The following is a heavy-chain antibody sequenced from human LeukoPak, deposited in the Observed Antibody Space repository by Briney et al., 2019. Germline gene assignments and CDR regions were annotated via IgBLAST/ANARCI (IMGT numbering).Heavy chain of an antibody. D-gene: IGHD2-21*01. V-gene: IGHV3-73*01. Sequence: QAGGSLRLSCAASGFTFSGSAMHWVRQASGKGLEWVGHIRSKANSYATAYAASVKGRFTISRDDSKNTAYLQMNSLKTEDTAVYYCTSTILSAILGDAFDIWGQGTMVTVSS. CDR2: IRSKANSYAT. CDR3: TSTILSAILGDAFDI. CDR1: GFTFSGSA. J-gene: IGHJ3*02.